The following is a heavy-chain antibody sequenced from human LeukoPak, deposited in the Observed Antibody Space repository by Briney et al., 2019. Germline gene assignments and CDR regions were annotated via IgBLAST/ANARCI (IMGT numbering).Heavy chain of an antibody. Sequence: SETLSLTCTVSGGSISSSSYYWGWIRQPPGKGLEWIGSIYYSGSTYYNPSLKSRVTISVDTSKNQFSLKLSSVTAADTAVYYCAREGVTGHYFDYWGQRTLVTVSS. D-gene: IGHD1-20*01. J-gene: IGHJ4*02. CDR1: GGSISSSSYY. CDR2: IYYSGST. CDR3: AREGVTGHYFDY. V-gene: IGHV4-39*07.